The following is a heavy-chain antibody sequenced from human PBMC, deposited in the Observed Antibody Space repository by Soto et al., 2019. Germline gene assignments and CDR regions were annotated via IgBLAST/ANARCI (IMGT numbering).Heavy chain of an antibody. D-gene: IGHD3-16*01. CDR1: GGTFSSYT. CDR3: ARASLANRVPTSIDY. CDR2: IIPILGIA. V-gene: IGHV1-69*02. Sequence: SVKVSCKASGGTFSSYTISWVRQAPGQGLEWMGRIIPILGIANYAQKFQGRVTITADKSTSTAYMELSSLRSEDTAVYYCARASLANRVPTSIDYWGQGTLVTVSS. J-gene: IGHJ4*02.